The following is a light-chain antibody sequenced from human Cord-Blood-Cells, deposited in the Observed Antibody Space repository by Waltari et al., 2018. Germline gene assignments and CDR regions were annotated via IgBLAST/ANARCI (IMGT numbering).Light chain of an antibody. V-gene: IGLV2-8*01. Sequence: QSALTQPPSASGSPGQSVTISCTVTSSDVGGYNYVSWYQQHPGKAPKLLIYEVSKRPSGVPDRFSGSKSGNTASLTVAGLQAEDEADYYCSSYAGSNKVFGGGTKLTVL. CDR3: SSYAGSNKV. CDR1: SSDVGGYNY. J-gene: IGLJ3*02. CDR2: EVS.